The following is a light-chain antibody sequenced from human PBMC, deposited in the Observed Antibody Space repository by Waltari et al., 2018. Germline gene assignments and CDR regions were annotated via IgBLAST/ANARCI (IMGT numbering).Light chain of an antibody. CDR3: IIWHSSASV. Sequence: QAVLTQPSSLSASPGASARLTCTLHSGINVADRKIYWYQQKPGRPPQYLLRFRSDLDKQLPSVLPSRFSGSQDASANAGILLSSGLQSGDEADYYCIIWHSSASVFGGGTTLTVL. CDR2: FRSDLDK. V-gene: IGLV5-45*03. CDR1: SGINVADRK. J-gene: IGLJ2*01.